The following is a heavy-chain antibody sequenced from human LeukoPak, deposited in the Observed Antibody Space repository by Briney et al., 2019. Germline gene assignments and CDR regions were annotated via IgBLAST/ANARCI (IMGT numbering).Heavy chain of an antibody. J-gene: IGHJ4*02. CDR1: GFTFSSYG. CDR3: AKDAWIQLWTCLDY. D-gene: IGHD5-18*01. V-gene: IGHV3-30*18. CDR2: ISYDGGNK. Sequence: GGSLRLSCAASGFTFSSYGMHWVRQAPGKGLEWVAVISYDGGNKYYADSVKGRFTISRDNSKNTLYLQMNSLRAEDTAVYYCAKDAWIQLWTCLDYWGQGTLVTVSS.